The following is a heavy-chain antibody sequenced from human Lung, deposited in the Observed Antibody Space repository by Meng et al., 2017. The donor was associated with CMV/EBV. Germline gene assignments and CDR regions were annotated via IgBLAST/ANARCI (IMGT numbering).Heavy chain of an antibody. V-gene: IGHV4-34*01. CDR1: GGSFSGYY. CDR2: FNHSGST. Sequence: SETLSLXXAVYGGSFSGYYWSWIRQPPGKGLEWIGEFNHSGSTNYNPSLKSRVTISVDTSKNQFSLKLSSVTAADTAVYYCARGGYCSSTSCYKLYRNWFDPWGQGTLVTVSS. J-gene: IGHJ5*02. D-gene: IGHD2-2*02. CDR3: ARGGYCSSTSCYKLYRNWFDP.